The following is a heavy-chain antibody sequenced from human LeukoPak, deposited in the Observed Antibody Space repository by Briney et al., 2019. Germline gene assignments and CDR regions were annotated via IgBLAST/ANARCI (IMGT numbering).Heavy chain of an antibody. V-gene: IGHV3-23*01. CDR3: AKEGAYCGADCYSDYYFDL. D-gene: IGHD2-21*02. Sequence: SXRLXXAXSXFTFSSYAMSWVRQAPGKGLEWVSVISGSGGSTYYTDSVKGRFAISRDKSKNTLYLQMISLRAEDTAVYYCAKEGAYCGADCYSDYYFDLWGRGTLVTVSS. CDR1: XFTFSSYA. CDR2: ISGSGGST. J-gene: IGHJ2*01.